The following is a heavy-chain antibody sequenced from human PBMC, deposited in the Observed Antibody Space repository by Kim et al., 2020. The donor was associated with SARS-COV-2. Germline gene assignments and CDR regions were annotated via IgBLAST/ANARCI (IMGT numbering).Heavy chain of an antibody. CDR2: ITGSGDSA. CDR3: AKLGGSKYGKEYFDY. V-gene: IGHV3-23*01. D-gene: IGHD3-16*01. Sequence: GGSLRLSCAASGFTFTTYAMTWVRQAPGKGLEWVSLITGSGDSAYYADSVKGRFTISRDNSKNTLYLQMNSLRAEDTAVYYCAKLGGSKYGKEYFDYWGQGTLVTVSS. J-gene: IGHJ4*02. CDR1: GFTFTTYA.